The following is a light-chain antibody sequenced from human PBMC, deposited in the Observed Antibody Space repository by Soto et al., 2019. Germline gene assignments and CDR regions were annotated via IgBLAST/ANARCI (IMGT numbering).Light chain of an antibody. V-gene: IGLV2-23*02. CDR1: SSDVGSYNL. J-gene: IGLJ1*01. CDR3: RSYAGSSTSSV. CDR2: EVT. Sequence: QSVLTQPASVSGSPGQSITISCTGTSSDVGSYNLVSWYQQHPGKAPKLMIYEVTKRPSGVSNRFSGSKSGNTASLTISGLQAEDDSDYYCRSYAGSSTSSVFGTGTMSPS.